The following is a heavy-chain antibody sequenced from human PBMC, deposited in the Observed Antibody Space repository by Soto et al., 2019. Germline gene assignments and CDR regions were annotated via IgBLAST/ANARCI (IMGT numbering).Heavy chain of an antibody. V-gene: IGHV4-4*02. Sequence: QVQLQESGPGLVKPSGTLSLTCAVSGGSISSSNWWSWVRQPPGKGLEWIGEIYHSGSTNYNPSLKRRVTIAVDTSKNQFTLKLSSVTAADTAVYYCAGWIQLQQYYYYGMDVWGQGTTVTVSS. CDR1: GGSISSSNW. CDR2: IYHSGST. D-gene: IGHD5-18*01. J-gene: IGHJ6*02. CDR3: AGWIQLQQYYYYGMDV.